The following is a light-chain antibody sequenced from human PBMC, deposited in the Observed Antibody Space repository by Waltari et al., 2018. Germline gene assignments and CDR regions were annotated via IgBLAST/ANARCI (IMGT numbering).Light chain of an antibody. CDR2: AAT. CDR1: QNISNY. Sequence: DIQLTQSPSSLSASVGDRVTLTCRASQNISNYLHWYQQTPGKAPKLLIYAATNLESGVPSRFTGSWSGAEFTFTISTLQPEDFATYYCQHCHGSPWAFGLGTKLDI. J-gene: IGKJ1*01. CDR3: QHCHGSPWA. V-gene: IGKV1-39*01.